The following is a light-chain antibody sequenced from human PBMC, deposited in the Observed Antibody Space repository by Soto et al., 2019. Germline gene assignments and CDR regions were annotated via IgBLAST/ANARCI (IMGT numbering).Light chain of an antibody. CDR2: DAS. V-gene: IGKV3-11*02. CDR3: QQRSNWLIT. Sequence: EIVLTQSPATLSLSPGERATLSCRASQSVSSYLAWYQQKPGQAPRLLIYDASNRATGIPARFSGSGSGRDFTRTISSLEPEDFAVYYCQQRSNWLITFGQGTRLEIK. J-gene: IGKJ5*01. CDR1: QSVSSY.